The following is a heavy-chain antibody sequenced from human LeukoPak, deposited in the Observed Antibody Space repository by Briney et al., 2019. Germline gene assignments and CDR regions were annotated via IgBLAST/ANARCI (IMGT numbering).Heavy chain of an antibody. CDR2: IGGGGST. CDR3: AKEDDLWSGYCHY. CDR1: RFIFTNYA. J-gene: IGHJ4*02. D-gene: IGHD3-3*01. V-gene: IGHV3-23*01. Sequence: GGSLRLSCAASRFIFTNYAMIWVRQAPGKGLEWVSGIGGGGSTYYADSVKGRFTISRDNSKNTLYLQMNSLRAEDTAVYYCAKEDDLWSGYCHYWGQGTLVTVSS.